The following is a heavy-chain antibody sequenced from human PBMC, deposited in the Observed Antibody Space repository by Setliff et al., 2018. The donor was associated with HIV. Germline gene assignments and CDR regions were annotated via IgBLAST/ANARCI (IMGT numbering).Heavy chain of an antibody. CDR3: ARDYLYYNLYNGSPVYGMDV. D-gene: IGHD3-3*01. CDR2: ISIGSGGAI. CDR1: GFTFRNYK. J-gene: IGHJ6*02. Sequence: PGGSLRLSCAASGFTFRNYKFNWVRQAPGRGLGWVSSISIGSGGAIDYADSVQGRFTISRDNSKNSLYLQMNSLRVEDTAVYYCARDYLYYNLYNGSPVYGMDVWGQGTSVTVSS. V-gene: IGHV3-48*03.